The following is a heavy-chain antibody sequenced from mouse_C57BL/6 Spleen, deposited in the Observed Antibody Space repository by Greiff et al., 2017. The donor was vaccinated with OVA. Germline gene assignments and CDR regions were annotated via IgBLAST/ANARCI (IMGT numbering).Heavy chain of an antibody. CDR2: IYPGSGST. D-gene: IGHD1-1*01. Sequence: QVQLQQSGAELVKPGASVKMSCKASGYTFTSYWITWVKQRPGQGLEWIGDIYPGSGSTNYNEKFKSKATLTVDTSSSTAYMQLSSLTAEDSAVYYCARALLLRSYYFDYWGQGTTLTVSS. J-gene: IGHJ2*01. CDR3: ARALLLRSYYFDY. CDR1: GYTFTSYW. V-gene: IGHV1-55*01.